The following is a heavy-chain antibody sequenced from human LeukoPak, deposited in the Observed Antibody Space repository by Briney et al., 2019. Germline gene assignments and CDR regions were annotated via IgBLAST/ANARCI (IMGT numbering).Heavy chain of an antibody. CDR2: INHSGST. J-gene: IGHJ4*02. CDR1: GGSFGGYY. D-gene: IGHD3-10*01. V-gene: IGHV4-34*01. Sequence: PSETLSLTCAVYGGSFGGYYWSWIRQPPGKGLEWIGEINHSGSTNYNPSLKSRVTISVDTSKNQFSLKLSSVTAADTAVYYCARRPMVRGVRQFDNWGQGTLVSVSS. CDR3: ARRPMVRGVRQFDN.